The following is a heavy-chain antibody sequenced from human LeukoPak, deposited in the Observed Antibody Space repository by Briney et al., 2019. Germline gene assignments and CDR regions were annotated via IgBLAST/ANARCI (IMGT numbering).Heavy chain of an antibody. CDR3: ARAYYYYFMDV. V-gene: IGHV3-23*01. CDR2: ISDSGGTT. Sequence: GGSLRLSCAASGFTFSTYDMTWVRQAPGKGLEWVSGISDSGGTTYYADSVKGRFTISRDNSKNTLYLQMDSLRAEDTAMYYCARAYYYYFMDVWGKGTTVTVSS. CDR1: GFTFSTYD. J-gene: IGHJ6*03.